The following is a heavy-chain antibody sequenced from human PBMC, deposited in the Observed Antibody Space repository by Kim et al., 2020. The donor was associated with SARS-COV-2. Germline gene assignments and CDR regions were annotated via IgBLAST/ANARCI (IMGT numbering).Heavy chain of an antibody. CDR2: IIPIFGTA. CDR3: ARDSGERVVPAATGINDWFDP. J-gene: IGHJ5*02. D-gene: IGHD2-2*01. Sequence: SVKVSCRASGGTFSSYAISWVRQAPGQGLEWMGGIIPIFGTANYAQKFQGRVTITADESTSTAYMELSSLRSEDTAVYYCARDSGERVVPAATGINDWFDPWGQGTLVTVSS. V-gene: IGHV1-69*13. CDR1: GGTFSSYA.